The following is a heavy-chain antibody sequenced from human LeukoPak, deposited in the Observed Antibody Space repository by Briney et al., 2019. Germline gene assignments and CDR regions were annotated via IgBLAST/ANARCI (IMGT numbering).Heavy chain of an antibody. CDR2: MNPNSGNT. J-gene: IGHJ6*03. CDR3: ARGLRSGGLLWFREFMPPGIGHNYYYYYMDV. V-gene: IGHV1-8*01. CDR1: GYTFTSYD. D-gene: IGHD3-10*01. Sequence: ASVKVSCKASGYTFTSYDINWVRQATGQGLEWMGWMNPNSGNTGYAQKFQGRVTMTRNTSISTAYMGLSSLRSEDTAVYYCARGLRSGGLLWFREFMPPGIGHNYYYYYMDVWGKGTTVTVSS.